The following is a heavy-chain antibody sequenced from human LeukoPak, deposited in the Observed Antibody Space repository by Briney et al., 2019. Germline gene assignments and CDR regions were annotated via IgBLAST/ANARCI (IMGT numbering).Heavy chain of an antibody. CDR2: ISGSGSTI. CDR3: AELGITMIGGV. J-gene: IGHJ6*04. Sequence: PGGSLRLSCAASGFTFSSYEMNWVRQAPGKGLECVSYISGSGSTIYYADSVKGRFTISRDNAKNSLYLQMNSLRAEDTAVYYCAELGITMIGGVWGKGTTVTISS. D-gene: IGHD3-10*02. V-gene: IGHV3-48*03. CDR1: GFTFSSYE.